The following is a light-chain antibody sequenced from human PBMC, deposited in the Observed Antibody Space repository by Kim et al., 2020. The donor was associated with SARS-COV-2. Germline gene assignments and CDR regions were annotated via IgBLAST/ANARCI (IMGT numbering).Light chain of an antibody. V-gene: IGLV2-11*01. J-gene: IGLJ1*01. Sequence: QSALTQPRSVSGSPGQSVTISCTGTSSDVGGYNYVSWYQQHTDKTPKLMIYDVSERPSGVPDRFSGSKSGNTASLTISGLQADDEADYYCCSYAGSYTYVFGTGTKVNVL. CDR2: DVS. CDR1: SSDVGGYNY. CDR3: CSYAGSYTYV.